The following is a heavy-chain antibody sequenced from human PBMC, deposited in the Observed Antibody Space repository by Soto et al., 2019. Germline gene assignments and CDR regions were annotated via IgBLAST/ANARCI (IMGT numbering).Heavy chain of an antibody. Sequence: QVQLVQSGAEVKKHGASVQVSCKASGYTFTSYDINWVRQATGQGLEWMGWMNPNSGNTGYAQKFQGRVNMTRNTSISTAYMELSSLRSEDTAVYYCARVVGVIAYNWFDPWGQGTLVPVSS. CDR2: MNPNSGNT. CDR3: ARVVGVIAYNWFDP. CDR1: GYTFTSYD. D-gene: IGHD3-22*01. V-gene: IGHV1-8*01. J-gene: IGHJ5*02.